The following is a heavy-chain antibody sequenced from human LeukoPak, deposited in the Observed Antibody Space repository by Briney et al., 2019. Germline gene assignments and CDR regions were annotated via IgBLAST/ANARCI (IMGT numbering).Heavy chain of an antibody. CDR3: ARGGGLGYCSSTSCSPHYYYMDV. J-gene: IGHJ6*03. V-gene: IGHV4-34*01. CDR1: GGSFSGYY. Sequence: PSETLSLTCAVYGGSFSGYYWSWIRQPPGKGLEWIGEINHSGSTNYNPSLKSRVTISVDTSKNQFSLKLSSVTAADTAVYYCARGGGLGYCSSTSCSPHYYYMDVWGKGTTVTVSS. CDR2: INHSGST. D-gene: IGHD2-2*01.